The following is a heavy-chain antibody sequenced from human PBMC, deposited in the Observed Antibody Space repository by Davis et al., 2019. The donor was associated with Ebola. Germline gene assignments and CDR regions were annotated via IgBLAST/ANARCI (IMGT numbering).Heavy chain of an antibody. J-gene: IGHJ3*02. V-gene: IGHV1-3*01. Sequence: GESLKVSCKASGYTFTSYAMHWVRQAPGQRLEWMGWINAGNGNTKYSQKFQGRVTITRDTSASTAYMELSSLRSDDTAVYYCARSSNSIYGVGMTSDAFDIWGQGTMVTVSS. D-gene: IGHD3-3*01. CDR2: INAGNGNT. CDR1: GYTFTSYA. CDR3: ARSSNSIYGVGMTSDAFDI.